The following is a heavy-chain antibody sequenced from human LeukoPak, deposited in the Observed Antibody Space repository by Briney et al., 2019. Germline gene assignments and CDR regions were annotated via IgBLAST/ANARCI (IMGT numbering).Heavy chain of an antibody. J-gene: IGHJ3*02. V-gene: IGHV4-59*11. Sequence: PSETLSLTCTVSGGSISSHYWSWIRQPPGKGLEWIGYIYYSGSTNYNPSLKSRVTISVDTSKNQFSLKLSSVTAADTAVYYCARVRYFDWLFTTGAFDIWGQGTMVTVSS. CDR3: ARVRYFDWLFTTGAFDI. CDR2: IYYSGST. D-gene: IGHD3-9*01. CDR1: GGSISSHY.